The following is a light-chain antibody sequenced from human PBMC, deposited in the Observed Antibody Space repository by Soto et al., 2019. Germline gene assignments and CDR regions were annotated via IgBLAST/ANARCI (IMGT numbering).Light chain of an antibody. CDR1: RSNIGAGVD. CDR2: SDV. V-gene: IGLV1-40*01. Sequence: QSVLTQPPSVSGAPGQRGSISCCGSRSNIGAGVDVHWFQQFPGAAPKLLIYSDVNRPSWVPYRFSASKSGTSASLTITGLQTEDEAHYYGPSYDSGVSASVFGRGTKVTVL. J-gene: IGLJ3*02. CDR3: PSYDSGVSASV.